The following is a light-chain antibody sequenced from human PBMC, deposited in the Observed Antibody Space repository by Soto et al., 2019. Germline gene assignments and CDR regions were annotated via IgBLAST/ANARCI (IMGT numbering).Light chain of an antibody. CDR3: GSHTSGSTRV. V-gene: IGLV2-14*01. CDR1: RSDIGAYDY. CDR2: EVT. J-gene: IGLJ1*01. Sequence: QSVLTQPASVSGSPGQSIAISCTGTRSDIGAYDYVSWYQQHPDKAPKLIIYEVTKRPSGVSTRFSGSKSGNTASLTISGLQAEDEGDYYCGSHTSGSTRVFGTGTKVTVL.